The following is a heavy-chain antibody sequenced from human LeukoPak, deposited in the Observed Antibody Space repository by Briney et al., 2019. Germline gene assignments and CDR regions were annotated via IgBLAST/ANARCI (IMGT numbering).Heavy chain of an antibody. CDR1: GFMFSNYA. V-gene: IGHV3-23*01. D-gene: IGHD2-2*01. Sequence: TGGSLRLSCTASGFMFSNYAMAWVRQAPGKGLEWVSTISGGGGSTYYVDSVKGRFNMSRDNSKNTVYLQLKGLRAGDTAVYYCAKGSKVIPAAINFDYWGQGALVTVSS. CDR2: ISGGGGST. J-gene: IGHJ4*02. CDR3: AKGSKVIPAAINFDY.